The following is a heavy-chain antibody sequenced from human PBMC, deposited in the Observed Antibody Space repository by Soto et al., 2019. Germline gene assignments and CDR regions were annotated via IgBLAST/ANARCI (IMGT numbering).Heavy chain of an antibody. J-gene: IGHJ4*02. D-gene: IGHD6-13*01. CDR3: ARVDFIGSWYALY. CDR2: INVGNGNT. V-gene: IGHV1-3*01. CDR1: GYTFTNYP. Sequence: GASVKVSCEASGYTFTNYPMHWVRQAPGQRPEWMGWINVGNGNTKYSQKFQGRVNITRDTSARTVYMELNSLRSEDTAVYYCARVDFIGSWYALYWGQGTLVTVPS.